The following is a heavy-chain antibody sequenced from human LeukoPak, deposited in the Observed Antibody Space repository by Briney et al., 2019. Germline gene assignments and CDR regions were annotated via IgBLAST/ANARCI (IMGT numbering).Heavy chain of an antibody. Sequence: GGSMTLSSAAYGFTVSSYGMHWVRQAAGNGLEWVAVIWYDGSNKYYADSVKGRFTISRDNSKNTLYLQMNSLRAEDTAVYYCARGIGYSCGYLDYWGQGTLVTVSS. J-gene: IGHJ4*02. V-gene: IGHV3-33*01. CDR3: ARGIGYSCGYLDY. CDR2: IWYDGSNK. D-gene: IGHD5-18*01. CDR1: GFTVSSYG.